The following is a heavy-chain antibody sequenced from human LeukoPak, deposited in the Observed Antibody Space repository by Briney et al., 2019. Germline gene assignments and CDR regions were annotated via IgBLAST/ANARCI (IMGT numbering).Heavy chain of an antibody. CDR2: TSAYDGHT. D-gene: IGHD3-22*01. Sequence: GASVKVSCKASGYTFTSYGITWVRQAPGQGLEWMGWTSAYDGHTSYAQNLQGRVTMTTDTSTSTAYMELRSLRSDDTAVYYCARNPVGYYDSSAFPYYFDYWGQGALVTVSS. CDR3: ARNPVGYYDSSAFPYYFDY. CDR1: GYTFTSYG. J-gene: IGHJ4*02. V-gene: IGHV1-18*01.